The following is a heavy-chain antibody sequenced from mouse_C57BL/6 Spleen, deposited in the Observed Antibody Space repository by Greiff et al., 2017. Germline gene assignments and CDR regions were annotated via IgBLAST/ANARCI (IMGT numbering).Heavy chain of an antibody. Sequence: LQQPGAELVKPGASVKLSCKASGYTFTSYWMQWVKQRPGQGLEWIGEIDPSDSYTNYNQKFKGKATLTVDTSSSTAYMQLSSLTSEDSAVYYCAPYSNYPAWFAYWGQGTLVTVSA. CDR2: IDPSDSYT. J-gene: IGHJ3*01. D-gene: IGHD2-5*01. CDR3: APYSNYPAWFAY. V-gene: IGHV1-50*01. CDR1: GYTFTSYW.